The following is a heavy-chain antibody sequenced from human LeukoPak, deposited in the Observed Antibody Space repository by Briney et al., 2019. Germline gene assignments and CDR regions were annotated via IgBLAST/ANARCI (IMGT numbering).Heavy chain of an antibody. J-gene: IGHJ6*03. D-gene: IGHD3-10*01. V-gene: IGHV4-61*02. CDR1: GGSISSGSYY. CDR3: ARDRYGSAGYYMDV. CDR2: FYSSGST. Sequence: PSETLSLTCTVSGGSISSGSYYWSWIRQPAGKGLEWIGRFYSSGSTNYNPSLKSRVTISVDTSKNQFSLKLSSVTAADTAVYYCARDRYGSAGYYMDVWGKGTTVTVSS.